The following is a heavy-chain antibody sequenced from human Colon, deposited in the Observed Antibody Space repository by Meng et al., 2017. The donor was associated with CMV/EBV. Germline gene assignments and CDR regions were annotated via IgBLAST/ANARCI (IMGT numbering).Heavy chain of an antibody. CDR2: LNHSGST. V-gene: IGHV4-34*01. D-gene: IGHD3-3*01. Sequence: QGQLQKWGAVLLKPSETLSLTCAISGGSFNAYYLTWLRQSPGKGLEWIGELNHSGSTNYNPSLKSRVTISIDTSKRHFSLRLTSVTAADTAVYYCARGRNGWLLPLDSWGQGTLVTVSS. CDR1: GGSFNAYY. J-gene: IGHJ4*02. CDR3: ARGRNGWLLPLDS.